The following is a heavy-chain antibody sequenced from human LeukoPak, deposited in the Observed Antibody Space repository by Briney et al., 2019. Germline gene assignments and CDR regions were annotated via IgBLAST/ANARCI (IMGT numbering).Heavy chain of an antibody. CDR2: IYYSGST. D-gene: IGHD3-10*01. J-gene: IGHJ4*02. CDR3: ARVSLVRGAPDYYFDY. V-gene: IGHV4-59*01. Sequence: SETLFLTCTVSGGSISSYYWSWIRQPPGKGLEWIGYIYYSGSTNYNPSLKSRVTISVDTSKNQFSLKLSSVTAADTAVYYCARVSLVRGAPDYYFDYWGQGTLVTVSS. CDR1: GGSISSYY.